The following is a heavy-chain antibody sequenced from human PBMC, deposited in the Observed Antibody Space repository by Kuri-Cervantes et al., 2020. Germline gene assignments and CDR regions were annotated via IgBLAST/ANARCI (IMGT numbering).Heavy chain of an antibody. D-gene: IGHD3-3*01. CDR3: ARGGLRFLQWLARDDAFDI. J-gene: IGHJ3*02. CDR2: MNPNSGNT. CDR1: GDTFSDYD. V-gene: IGHV1-8*02. Sequence: ASVKVSCKAYGDTFSDYDINWVRQATGQGLEWMGWMNPNSGNTDYAQRFQGRVTMTGNTSINTVYMELSSLRSEDTAVYYCARGGLRFLQWLARDDAFDIWGQGTMVTVSS.